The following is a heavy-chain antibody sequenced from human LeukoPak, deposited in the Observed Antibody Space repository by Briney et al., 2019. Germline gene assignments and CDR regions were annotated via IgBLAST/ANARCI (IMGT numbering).Heavy chain of an antibody. CDR3: AKQTYFWSGFDY. D-gene: IGHD3-3*01. CDR2: ISGSGGST. Sequence: GGSLRLSCAASGFIFSSYAMSWVRQAPGKGLEWVSAISGSGGSTYYADSVKGRFTISRDNSKNTLYLQMNSLRAEDTAVYYCAKQTYFWSGFDYWGQGTLVTVSS. J-gene: IGHJ4*02. V-gene: IGHV3-23*01. CDR1: GFIFSSYA.